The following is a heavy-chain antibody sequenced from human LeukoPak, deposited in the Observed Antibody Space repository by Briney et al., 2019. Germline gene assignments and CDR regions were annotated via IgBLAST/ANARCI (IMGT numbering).Heavy chain of an antibody. D-gene: IGHD2-15*01. CDR2: IYPADSDT. V-gene: IGHV5-51*01. CDR3: ARGLGGYCSGGNCYPYNTVDV. CDR1: GYSFPSYW. J-gene: IGHJ6*02. Sequence: GESLKISCKGSGYSFPSYWIGWVRQMPGKGLEWMGIIYPADSDTRYSPSFQGQVTISVDKSISTAYLQWSSLKASDSAMYYCARGLGGYCSGGNCYPYNTVDVWGQGTTVSVSS.